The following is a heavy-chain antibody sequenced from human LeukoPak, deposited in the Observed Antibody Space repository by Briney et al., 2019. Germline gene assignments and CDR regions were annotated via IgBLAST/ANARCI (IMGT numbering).Heavy chain of an antibody. CDR1: GFTFSSYA. J-gene: IGHJ4*02. CDR2: VNHSGGTT. V-gene: IGHV4-34*01. CDR3: ARGGMILRRFDY. D-gene: IGHD3-22*01. Sequence: PGGSLRLSCAASGFTFSSYAMHWVRQPPGKGLEWIGEVNHSGGTTNYNPSLKSRVTVSLGTSMNQFSLRLNSVTAADTATYFCARGGMILRRFDYWGQGILVSVSS.